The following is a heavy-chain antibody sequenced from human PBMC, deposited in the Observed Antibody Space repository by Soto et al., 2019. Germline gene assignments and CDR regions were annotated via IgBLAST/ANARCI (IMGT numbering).Heavy chain of an antibody. CDR3: VTGRWNYFDY. J-gene: IGHJ4*02. D-gene: IGHD3-3*01. CDR2: ISNDESNT. CDR1: GFTFSNNG. V-gene: IGHV3-30*03. Sequence: GGSLRLSCAASGFTFSNNGMHWVRQAPGKGLEWVAFISNDESNTYYVDSVKGRFSISRDNSQNTLYLKMNSLRGEDTAVYYCVTGRWNYFDYWGQGTLVTVSS.